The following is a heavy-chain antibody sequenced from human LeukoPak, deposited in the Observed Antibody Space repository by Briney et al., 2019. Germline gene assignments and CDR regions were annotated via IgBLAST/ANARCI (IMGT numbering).Heavy chain of an antibody. V-gene: IGHV4-34*01. J-gene: IGHJ4*02. CDR2: INHSGST. CDR1: GGSFSGYY. D-gene: IGHD6-19*01. Sequence: SETLSLTCAVYGGSFSGYYWGWIRQPPGKGLEWIGEINHSGSTNYNPSLKSRVTISVDTSKNQFSLKLSSVTAADTAVYYCARGLGVAVAGPFDYWDQGTLVTVSS. CDR3: ARGLGVAVAGPFDY.